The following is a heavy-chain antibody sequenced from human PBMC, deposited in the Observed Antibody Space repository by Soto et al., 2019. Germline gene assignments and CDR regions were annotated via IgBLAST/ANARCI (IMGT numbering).Heavy chain of an antibody. J-gene: IGHJ5*02. CDR1: GFSLSTSGVG. CDR3: AHSRGSNNWSPRPCDP. D-gene: IGHD6-13*01. CDR2: IYWDDDK. Sequence: QITLKESGPTLVKPTQTLTLTCTFSGFSLSTSGVGVGWIRQPPGKALEWLALIYWDDDKRYSPSLKSRLTITKDTSKNQVVLTMTNMDPVDTATYFCAHSRGSNNWSPRPCDPWGQGTLVTVSS. V-gene: IGHV2-5*02.